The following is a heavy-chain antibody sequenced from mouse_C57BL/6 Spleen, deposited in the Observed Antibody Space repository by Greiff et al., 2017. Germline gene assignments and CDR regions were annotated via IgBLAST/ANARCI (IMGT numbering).Heavy chain of an antibody. V-gene: IGHV1-20*01. Sequence: EVQLQESGPELVKPGDSVKISCTTSGYSFTGYFMNWVMQSHGKSLEWIGRINPYNGDSFSNQKFKGKATLTVDKSSSTDHMELRSLTSEDSAVYYGARDYDYDDWYFDVWGTGTTVTVSS. CDR2: INPYNGDS. CDR1: GYSFTGYF. D-gene: IGHD2-4*01. CDR3: ARDYDYDDWYFDV. J-gene: IGHJ1*03.